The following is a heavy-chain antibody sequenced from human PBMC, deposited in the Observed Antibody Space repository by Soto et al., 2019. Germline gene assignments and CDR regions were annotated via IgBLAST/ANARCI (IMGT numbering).Heavy chain of an antibody. Sequence: GESLKISCKGSGYSFTSYWISWVRQMPGKGLEWMGRIDPSDSYTNYSPSLQGHVTISADKSISTAYLQWSRLKPSDTAMYYCARLGYCSGGCCLYYYYYGMDVWGQGTTVTASS. CDR1: GYSFTSYW. CDR2: IDPSDSYT. J-gene: IGHJ6*02. V-gene: IGHV5-10-1*01. D-gene: IGHD2-15*01. CDR3: ARLGYCSGGCCLYYYYYGMDV.